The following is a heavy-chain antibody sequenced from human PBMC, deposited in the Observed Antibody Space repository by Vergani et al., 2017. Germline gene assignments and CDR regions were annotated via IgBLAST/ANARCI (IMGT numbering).Heavy chain of an antibody. Sequence: QVQLQESGPGLVKPSQTLSLTCTVSGGSISSGSYYWSWIRQPAGKGLEWIGRIYTSGSTNYNPSLKSRVTISVDTSKNQFSLKLRSVTAADTAVYYCAREGGIGMSLTESFFDYWGQGTLVTVSS. J-gene: IGHJ4*02. CDR2: IYTSGST. D-gene: IGHD3-10*01. CDR1: GGSISSGSYY. CDR3: AREGGIGMSLTESFFDY. V-gene: IGHV4-61*02.